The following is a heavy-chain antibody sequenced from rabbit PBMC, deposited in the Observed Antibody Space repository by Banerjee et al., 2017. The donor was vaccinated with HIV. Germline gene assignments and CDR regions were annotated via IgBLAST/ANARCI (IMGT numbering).Heavy chain of an antibody. CDR3: ARDYASTNGIYWDL. J-gene: IGHJ4*01. D-gene: IGHD1-1*01. V-gene: IGHV1S45*01. Sequence: QEQLEESGGDLVKPEGSLTLTCTASGFTLSSYWICWVRQAPGKGLEWIACISGASGTTYYASWAKGRFTISKTPSTTVTLQMTSLTAADTATYFCARDYASTNGIYWDLWGPGTLVTVS. CDR1: GFTLSSYW. CDR2: ISGASGTT.